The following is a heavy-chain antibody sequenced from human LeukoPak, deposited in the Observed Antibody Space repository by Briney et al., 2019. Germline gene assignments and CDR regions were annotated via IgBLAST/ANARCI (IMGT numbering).Heavy chain of an antibody. CDR2: ISGNNDNP. D-gene: IGHD2-2*01. CDR1: GYTFSNFS. Sequence: ASVTVSCKASGYTFSNFSISWVRQAPGQGLEWMGWISGNNDNPNYGQKFQGRLTVTTDSSTSTAYMELRNLRSDDTAVYYCARDGTSTDDYWGQGTLVTVSS. J-gene: IGHJ4*02. V-gene: IGHV1-18*01. CDR3: ARDGTSTDDY.